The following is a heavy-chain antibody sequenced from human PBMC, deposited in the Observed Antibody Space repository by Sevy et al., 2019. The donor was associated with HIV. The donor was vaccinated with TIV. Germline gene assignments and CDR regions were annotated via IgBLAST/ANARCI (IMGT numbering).Heavy chain of an antibody. J-gene: IGHJ3*02. Sequence: GGSLRLSCAASGFTFSNYAMSWVRQAPGKGLEWVSAVSGGGDSTYYADSVKGRFTISRDNSKNTMYLQMNTLRAEDTALYYCAKDQEYYDIDRGGYAFDIWGQGTMVTVSS. D-gene: IGHD3-22*01. V-gene: IGHV3-23*01. CDR1: GFTFSNYA. CDR2: VSGGGDST. CDR3: AKDQEYYDIDRGGYAFDI.